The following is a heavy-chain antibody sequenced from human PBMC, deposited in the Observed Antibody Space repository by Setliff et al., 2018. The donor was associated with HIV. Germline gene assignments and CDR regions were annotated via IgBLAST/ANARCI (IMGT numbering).Heavy chain of an antibody. J-gene: IGHJ6*03. CDR2: IVPILNTG. Sequence: GASVKVSCKASGGTFTNSAIGWVRQAPGQGLEWMGGIVPILNTGNYAPKFQGRVTITADESTTTAYMELSSLRSEDTAVCYCARVQTMAVAGTQYYYMDVWGKGTTVTVSS. D-gene: IGHD6-19*01. CDR3: ARVQTMAVAGTQYYYMDV. CDR1: GGTFTNSA. V-gene: IGHV1-69*13.